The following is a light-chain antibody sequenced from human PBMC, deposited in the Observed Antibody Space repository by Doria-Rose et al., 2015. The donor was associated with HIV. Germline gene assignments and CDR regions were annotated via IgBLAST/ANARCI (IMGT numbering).Light chain of an antibody. J-gene: IGKJ1*01. V-gene: IGKV1-5*03. CDR2: KAS. CDR1: QSISNW. CDR3: QHFDKYFSWT. Sequence: DIQMTQSPSTLSASVGDRVTITCRASQSISNWLAWYQQKPGQAPKLLIYKASTLQSGVPSRFRGSGSGTEVTLTINNLQPDDFATYYCQHFDKYFSWTFGHGTKVDIK.